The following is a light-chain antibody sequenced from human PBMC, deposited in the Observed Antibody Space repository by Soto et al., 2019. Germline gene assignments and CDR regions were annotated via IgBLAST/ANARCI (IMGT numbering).Light chain of an antibody. CDR1: QSVSSSY. J-gene: IGKJ2*01. CDR2: GAS. V-gene: IGKV3-20*01. Sequence: EIVLTQSPDTLSLSPGERATLSCRASQSVSSSYLAWYQQKPGQAPRLLIFGASSRATGIPDRFSGSGSGIDFTLTISRLEPEDFAVYYCQQYGSSPTFGQGTKLEIK. CDR3: QQYGSSPT.